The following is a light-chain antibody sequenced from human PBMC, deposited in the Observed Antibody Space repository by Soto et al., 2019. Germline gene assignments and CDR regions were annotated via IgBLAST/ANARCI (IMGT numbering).Light chain of an antibody. V-gene: IGKV3-20*01. CDR3: QQYGSSLPWT. CDR2: GAS. Sequence: EIVLTQSPGTLSLSPGERATLSCRANQSVSSSYLAWYQQKPGQAPRLLIYGASSRATGIPDRFSGSGSGTDFTLTISRLEPEDFAVYYCQQYGSSLPWTFGQGTKVEIK. J-gene: IGKJ1*01. CDR1: QSVSSSY.